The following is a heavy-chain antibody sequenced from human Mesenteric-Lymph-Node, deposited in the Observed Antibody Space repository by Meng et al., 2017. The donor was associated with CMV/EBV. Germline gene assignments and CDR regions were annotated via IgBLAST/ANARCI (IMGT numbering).Heavy chain of an antibody. V-gene: IGHV3-13*01. CDR1: EFTFSSYD. CDR2: IGTAGDT. Sequence: GGSLRLSCAASEFTFSSYDMHWVRQATGKGLEWVSAIGTAGDTHYPGSVKGRFTISREDAKNSLYLQMNSLRAADTAVYYCARGGIWGSPDAFDIWGQGTMVTVSS. D-gene: IGHD2-15*01. J-gene: IGHJ3*02. CDR3: ARGGIWGSPDAFDI.